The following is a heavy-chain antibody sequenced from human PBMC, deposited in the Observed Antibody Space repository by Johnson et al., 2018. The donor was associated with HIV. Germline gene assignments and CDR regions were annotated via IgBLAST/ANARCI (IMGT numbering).Heavy chain of an antibody. D-gene: IGHD2-2*01. V-gene: IGHV3-30-3*01. CDR1: GFTFSSYA. J-gene: IGHJ3*02. Sequence: QVQLVESGGGVVQPGGSLRLSCAASGFTFSSYAMHWVRQAPGKGLEWVAVISYDGSNKYYADSVKGRFIFSRDNARNSRYLQMNSLRVEDTALYYCARVRGLGYCSSTNCWGDAFDSWGQGTMVTVSS. CDR3: ARVRGLGYCSSTNCWGDAFDS. CDR2: ISYDGSNK.